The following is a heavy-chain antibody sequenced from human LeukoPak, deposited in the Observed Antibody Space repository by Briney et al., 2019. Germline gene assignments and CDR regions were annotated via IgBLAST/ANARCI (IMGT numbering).Heavy chain of an antibody. Sequence: SDTLSLTCTVSGGSISTYYWSWLRQPPGKGLEWIGYIYDSGSTNYNPSLKSRVTISEDTSKRQFSLNLRSVTAADTAVYYCARVVGRYCSSTSCYIDYWGQGTLVTVSS. D-gene: IGHD2-2*01. CDR1: GGSISTYY. CDR3: ARVVGRYCSSTSCYIDY. CDR2: IYDSGST. J-gene: IGHJ4*02. V-gene: IGHV4-59*01.